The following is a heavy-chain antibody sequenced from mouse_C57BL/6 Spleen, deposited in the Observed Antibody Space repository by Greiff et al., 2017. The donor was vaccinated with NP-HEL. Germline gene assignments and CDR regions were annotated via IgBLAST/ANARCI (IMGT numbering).Heavy chain of an antibody. J-gene: IGHJ1*03. V-gene: IGHV1-52*01. CDR2: IDPSDSET. CDR3: ARSDYDGYPYWYFDV. D-gene: IGHD2-3*01. Sequence: QVHVKQPGAELVRPGSSVKLSCKASGYTFTSYWMHWVKQRPIQGLEWIGNIDPSDSETHYNQKFKDKATLTVDKSSSTAYMQLSSLTSEDSAVYYCARSDYDGYPYWYFDVWGTGTTVTVSS. CDR1: GYTFTSYW.